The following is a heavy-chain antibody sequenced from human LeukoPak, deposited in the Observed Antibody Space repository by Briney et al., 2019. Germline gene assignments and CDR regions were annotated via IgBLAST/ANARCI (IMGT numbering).Heavy chain of an antibody. D-gene: IGHD3-22*01. Sequence: GGSLRLSCAASGFTFSNAWMSWVCQAPGKGLEWVGRIKSKTDGGTTDYAAPVKGRFTISRDDSKNTLYLQMNSLKTEDTAVYYCTTPQHYYYDSSGYLGYYYGMDVWGQGTTVTVSS. CDR3: TTPQHYYYDSSGYLGYYYGMDV. J-gene: IGHJ6*02. CDR2: IKSKTDGGTT. CDR1: GFTFSNAW. V-gene: IGHV3-15*01.